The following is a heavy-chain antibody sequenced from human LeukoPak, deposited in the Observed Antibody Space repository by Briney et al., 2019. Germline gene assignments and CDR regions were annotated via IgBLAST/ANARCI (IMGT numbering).Heavy chain of an antibody. CDR2: IIPIFGTA. CDR1: GGTFSSYA. D-gene: IGHD2-2*01. V-gene: IGHV1-69*01. Sequence: GSSVKVSCKASGGTFSSYAISWVRQAPGQGLEWMGGIIPIFGTANYAQKFQGRVTITADESTSTAYMELSSLRSEDTAVYYCARGAEWLVPAAVDYWGQGTLVTVSS. CDR3: ARGAEWLVPAAVDY. J-gene: IGHJ4*02.